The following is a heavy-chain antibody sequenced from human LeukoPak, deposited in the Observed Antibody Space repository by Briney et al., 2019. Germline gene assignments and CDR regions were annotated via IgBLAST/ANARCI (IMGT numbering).Heavy chain of an antibody. CDR2: IIPIFGTA. CDR3: ASSGDSSSWSAPFDF. CDR1: GGTFSSYA. V-gene: IGHV1-69*05. Sequence: GSSVKVSCKASGGTFSSYAISWVRQAPGQGLEWMGRIIPIFGTANYAQKFQGRVTITTDESTGTAYMELSSLRSEETAVYYCASSGDSSSWSAPFDFWGQGTLVTVSS. J-gene: IGHJ4*02. D-gene: IGHD6-13*01.